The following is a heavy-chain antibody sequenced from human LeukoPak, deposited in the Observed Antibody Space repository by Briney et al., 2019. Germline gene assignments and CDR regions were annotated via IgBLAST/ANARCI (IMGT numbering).Heavy chain of an antibody. CDR3: ARGGAYGSGSYYYYYYGMDV. CDR2: INHSGST. Sequence: SETLSLTCAVYGGSFSGYYWSWIRQPPGKGLEWIGEINHSGSTNYNPSLKSRVTISVDASKNQFSLKLSSVTAADTAVYYCARGGAYGSGSYYYYYYGMDVWGQGTTVTVSS. D-gene: IGHD3-10*01. V-gene: IGHV4-34*01. CDR1: GGSFSGYY. J-gene: IGHJ6*02.